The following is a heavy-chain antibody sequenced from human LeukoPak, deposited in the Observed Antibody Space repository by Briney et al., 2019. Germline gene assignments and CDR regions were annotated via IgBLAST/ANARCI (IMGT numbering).Heavy chain of an antibody. CDR3: ARVVPPTDYGSGSYFWDPYYFDY. Sequence: GGSLRLSCAASGFIFSSYGMSWVRQAPGKGLEWVSTISGSGATTYYADSVKGRFTISRDNSKNTLYLQMNSPRAEDTAVYYCARVVPPTDYGSGSYFWDPYYFDYWGQGTLVTVSS. CDR2: ISGSGATT. J-gene: IGHJ4*02. CDR1: GFIFSSYG. V-gene: IGHV3-23*01. D-gene: IGHD3-10*01.